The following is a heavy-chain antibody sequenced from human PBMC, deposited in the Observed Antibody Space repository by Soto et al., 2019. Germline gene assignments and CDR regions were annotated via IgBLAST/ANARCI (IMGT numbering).Heavy chain of an antibody. J-gene: IGHJ6*02. CDR3: ARLRGYSYGRVYYYGMDV. V-gene: IGHV4-59*01. CDR1: GGSISSYY. D-gene: IGHD5-18*01. Sequence: PSETLSLTCTVSGGSISSYYWSWIRQPPGKGLEWIGYIYYSGSTNYNPSLKSRVTISVDTSKNQLSLKLSSVTAADTAVYYCARLRGYSYGRVYYYGMDVWGQGTTVTVSS. CDR2: IYYSGST.